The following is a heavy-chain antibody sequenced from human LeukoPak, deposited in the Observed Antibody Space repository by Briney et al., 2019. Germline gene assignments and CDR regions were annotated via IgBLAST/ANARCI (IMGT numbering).Heavy chain of an antibody. CDR2: IYTSGST. D-gene: IGHD3-22*01. CDR3: AATGNYDSSGEYFQH. J-gene: IGHJ1*01. V-gene: IGHV4-4*07. CDR1: GGPISSYY. Sequence: SETLSLTCAVSGGPISSYYWSWIRQPAGKGLEEIRRIYTSGSTNYNPSLKRRVTMSVDTSKNQFSLKLSSVTAADTAVYYCAATGNYDSSGEYFQHWGQGTLVTVSS.